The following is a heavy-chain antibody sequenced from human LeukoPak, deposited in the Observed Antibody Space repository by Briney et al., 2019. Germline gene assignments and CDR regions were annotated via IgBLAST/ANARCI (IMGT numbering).Heavy chain of an antibody. J-gene: IGHJ4*02. Sequence: GGSLRLSCAASGSTFNTFALRWVRQAPGKGLECVSIINDGGGDTYYADSVKGRFTISRDNSKNTLYLQMNSLRLEDTAMYYCAKILSAAGTEYWGQGTLVTVSS. D-gene: IGHD6-13*01. CDR2: INDGGGDT. V-gene: IGHV3-23*01. CDR3: AKILSAAGTEY. CDR1: GSTFNTFA.